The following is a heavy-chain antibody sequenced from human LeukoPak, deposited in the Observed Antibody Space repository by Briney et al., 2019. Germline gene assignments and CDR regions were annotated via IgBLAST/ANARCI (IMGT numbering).Heavy chain of an antibody. CDR2: ISYDGSNK. D-gene: IGHD1-26*01. CDR3: ARDLSGSYTVDY. Sequence: GRSLRLSCAPSGFTFSSYGMHCVRQAPGKGLEWVAVISYDGSNKYYADSVKGRITISRDNPKNTLYLQLNSLRPEDTAVYHCARDLSGSYTVDYWGQGTLVTVSS. J-gene: IGHJ4*02. V-gene: IGHV3-30*03. CDR1: GFTFSSYG.